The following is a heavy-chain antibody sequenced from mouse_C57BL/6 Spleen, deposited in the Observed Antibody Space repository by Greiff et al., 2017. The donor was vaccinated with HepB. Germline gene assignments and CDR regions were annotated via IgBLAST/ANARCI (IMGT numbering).Heavy chain of an antibody. Sequence: VQLQQSGTVLARPGASVKMSCKTSGYTFTSYWMHWVKQRPGQGLEWIGAIYPGNSDTSYNQKFKGKAKLTAVTSASTAYMELSSLTNEDSAVYYCTKGNLHYSNSRGAMDYWGQGTSVTVSS. CDR2: IYPGNSDT. V-gene: IGHV1-5*01. D-gene: IGHD2-5*01. CDR1: GYTFTSYW. CDR3: TKGNLHYSNSRGAMDY. J-gene: IGHJ4*01.